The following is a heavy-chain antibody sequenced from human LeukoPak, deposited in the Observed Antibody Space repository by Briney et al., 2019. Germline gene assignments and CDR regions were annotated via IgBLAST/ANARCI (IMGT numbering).Heavy chain of an antibody. Sequence: ASVNVSCKTSRYTFTSYGISCVRQAPGQGLEWMGWISAYNGNTNYAQKLQGRVTMTTDTSTSTAYMELRSMRSDDTAVYYCARLDIVEVPAAMRDSYYYYYGMDVWGQGTTVTVSS. V-gene: IGHV1-18*01. CDR3: ARLDIVEVPAAMRDSYYYYYGMDV. D-gene: IGHD2-2*03. CDR1: RYTFTSYG. J-gene: IGHJ6*02. CDR2: ISAYNGNT.